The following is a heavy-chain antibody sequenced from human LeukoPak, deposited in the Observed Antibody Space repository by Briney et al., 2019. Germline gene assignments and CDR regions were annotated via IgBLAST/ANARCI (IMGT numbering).Heavy chain of an antibody. D-gene: IGHD3-22*01. J-gene: IGHJ4*02. CDR3: ARDDTAWYYDSSGPFDY. CDR1: GFTFSSYS. V-gene: IGHV3-21*01. CDR2: ISSSSSYI. Sequence: NPGGSLRLSCAASGFTFSSYSMNWVRQAPGKGLEWVSSISSSSSYIYYADSVKGRFTISRDNAKNSLYLQMNSLRAEDTAVYYGARDDTAWYYDSSGPFDYWGQGTLVTVSS.